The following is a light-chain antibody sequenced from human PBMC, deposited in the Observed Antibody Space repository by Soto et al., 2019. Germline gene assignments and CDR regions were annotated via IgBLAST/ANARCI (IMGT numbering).Light chain of an antibody. V-gene: IGKV1-5*03. Sequence: IQMTQSPSTLSASVGDRVSITCRASQTIFSWLAWYQQKPGKAPNLLIYKASSLESGVPSRYSGSGSGTEFTLTISGLHPDDFAAYYCQQYNSYPYSFGQGTKLEIK. CDR2: KAS. J-gene: IGKJ2*03. CDR3: QQYNSYPYS. CDR1: QTIFSW.